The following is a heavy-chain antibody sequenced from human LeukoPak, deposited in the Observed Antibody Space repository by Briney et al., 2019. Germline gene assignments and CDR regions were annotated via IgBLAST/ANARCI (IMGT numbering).Heavy chain of an antibody. Sequence: GSLRLSCAASGFTVSSNYMSWVRQAPGKGLEWVSIIYIGGITYYADSVKGRFTISRDNARNSLYLQMTSLRADDTAVYYCARSLQWLQIFFDSWGQGTLVTVSS. CDR2: IYIGGIT. J-gene: IGHJ4*02. CDR1: GFTVSSNY. CDR3: ARSLQWLQIFFDS. V-gene: IGHV3-53*01. D-gene: IGHD6-19*01.